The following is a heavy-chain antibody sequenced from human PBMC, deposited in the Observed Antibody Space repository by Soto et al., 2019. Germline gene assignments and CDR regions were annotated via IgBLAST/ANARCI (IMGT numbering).Heavy chain of an antibody. Sequence: ASVKVSCKASGYTFTSYYIHWVRQAPGQGLEWMGLINPSGGSTSYAQKFQGRVTITADESTSTAYMELSSLRSEDTAVYYCARAGVKWELPYYYYYGMDVWGQGTTVTVSS. CDR1: GYTFTSYY. D-gene: IGHD1-26*01. CDR3: ARAGVKWELPYYYYYGMDV. CDR2: INPSGGST. J-gene: IGHJ6*02. V-gene: IGHV1-46*01.